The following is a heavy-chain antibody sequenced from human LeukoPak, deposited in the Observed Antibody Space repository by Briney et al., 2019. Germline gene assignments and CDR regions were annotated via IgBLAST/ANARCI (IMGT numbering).Heavy chain of an antibody. CDR3: ARDQRCSSTSCSYYYYGMDV. J-gene: IGHJ6*02. D-gene: IGHD2-2*01. CDR2: ISAYNGNT. Sequence: ASVKVSCKASGYTFTSYGTSWVRQAPGQGLEWMGWISAYNGNTNYAQKLQGRVTMTTDTSTSTAYMELRSLRSDDTAVYYCARDQRCSSTSCSYYYYGMDVWGQGTLVTVSS. CDR1: GYTFTSYG. V-gene: IGHV1-18*01.